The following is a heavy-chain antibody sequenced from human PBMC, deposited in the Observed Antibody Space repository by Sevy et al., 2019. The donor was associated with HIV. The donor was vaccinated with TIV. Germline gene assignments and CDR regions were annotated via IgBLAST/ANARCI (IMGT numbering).Heavy chain of an antibody. CDR3: ARDSSSWYERGSH. D-gene: IGHD6-13*01. CDR1: GYTFTGYY. CDR2: INPNSGGT. V-gene: IGHV1-2*06. J-gene: IGHJ4*02. Sequence: ASVKVSCKASGYTFTGYYMHWVRQAPGQGLEWMGRINPNSGGTNYAQKFQGRVTMTRDMSISTAYMELSRLRSDDTAVYYCARDSSSWYERGSHWGQGTLVTVSS.